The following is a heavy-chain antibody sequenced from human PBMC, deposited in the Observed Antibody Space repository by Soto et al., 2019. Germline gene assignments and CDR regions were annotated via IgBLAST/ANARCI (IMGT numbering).Heavy chain of an antibody. J-gene: IGHJ6*02. CDR3: TTESADIVVVVAATLNYYYGMDV. D-gene: IGHD2-15*01. CDR1: GFTFSNAW. Sequence: PGGSLRLSCAASGFTFSNAWMSWVRQAPGKGLEWGGRIKSKTDGGTTDYAAPVKGRFTISRDDSKNTLYLQMNSLKTEDTAVYYCTTESADIVVVVAATLNYYYGMDVWGQGTTVTVSS. CDR2: IKSKTDGGTT. V-gene: IGHV3-15*01.